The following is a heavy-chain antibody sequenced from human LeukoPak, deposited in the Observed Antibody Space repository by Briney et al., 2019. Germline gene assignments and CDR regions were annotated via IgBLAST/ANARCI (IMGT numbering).Heavy chain of an antibody. V-gene: IGHV4-4*02. CDR1: GGSISSSNW. Sequence: SETLSLTCAVSGGSISSSNWWSWVRQPPGKGLEWIGEIYHSGSTNYNPSLKSRVTISVDKSKNQFSLKLSSVTAADTAVYYCARDHYDYVWGSYRGNWFDPWGQGTLVTVSS. J-gene: IGHJ5*02. D-gene: IGHD3-16*02. CDR2: IYHSGST. CDR3: ARDHYDYVWGSYRGNWFDP.